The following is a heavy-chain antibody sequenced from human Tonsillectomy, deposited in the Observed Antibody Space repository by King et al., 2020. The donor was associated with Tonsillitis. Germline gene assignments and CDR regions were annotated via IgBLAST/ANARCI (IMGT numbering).Heavy chain of an antibody. Sequence: VQLVESGGGLIQPGGSLRLSCAASGFTVSSNYMSWVRQAPGKGLEWVSVIYSGGSTYYADSVKGRFTISRDNSKNTLYLQMNSLGAEDTAVYYCARSPYDSSGYARFDYWGQGTLVTVSS. D-gene: IGHD3-22*01. CDR1: GFTVSSNY. V-gene: IGHV3-53*01. J-gene: IGHJ4*02. CDR2: IYSGGST. CDR3: ARSPYDSSGYARFDY.